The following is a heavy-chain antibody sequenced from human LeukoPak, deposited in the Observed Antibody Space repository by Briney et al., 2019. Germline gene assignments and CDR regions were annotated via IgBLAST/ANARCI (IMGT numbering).Heavy chain of an antibody. CDR2: IYYSGST. CDR1: GGSITTYY. V-gene: IGHV4-59*01. D-gene: IGHD6-19*01. Sequence: SETLSLTCTDPGGSITTYYWSWIRQTPGKGLERIGYIYYSGSTNYNPSLKSRVTISVDTSKNQFSLKLSSVTAADTAMYYCARDHSSGWYRGAFDIWGQGTRLTVSS. CDR3: ARDHSSGWYRGAFDI. J-gene: IGHJ3*02.